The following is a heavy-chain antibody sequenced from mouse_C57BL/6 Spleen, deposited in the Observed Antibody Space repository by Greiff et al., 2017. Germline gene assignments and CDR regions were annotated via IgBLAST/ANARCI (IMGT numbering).Heavy chain of an antibody. J-gene: IGHJ4*01. D-gene: IGHD2-12*01. CDR2: IRNKANGYTT. CDR3: ARYGDDVGYYAMDY. CDR1: GFTFTDYY. Sequence: EVHLVESGGGLVQPGGSLSLSCAASGFTFTDYYMSWVRQPPGKALEWLGFIRNKANGYTTEYSASVKGRFTISRDNSQSILYLQMNALRAEDSATYYCARYGDDVGYYAMDYWGQGTSVTVSS. V-gene: IGHV7-3*01.